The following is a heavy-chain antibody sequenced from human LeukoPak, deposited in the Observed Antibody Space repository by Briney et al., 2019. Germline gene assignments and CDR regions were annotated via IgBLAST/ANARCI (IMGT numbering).Heavy chain of an antibody. CDR3: ARMRRITGTTRFDY. CDR1: GGSFSGYY. CDR2: INHSGST. Sequence: SETLSLTCAVYGGSFSGYYWGWIRQPPGKGLEWIGEINHSGSTNYNPSLKSRVTISVDTSKNQFSLKLSSVTAADTAVYYCARMRRITGTTRFDYWGQGTLVTVSS. J-gene: IGHJ4*02. D-gene: IGHD1-20*01. V-gene: IGHV4-34*01.